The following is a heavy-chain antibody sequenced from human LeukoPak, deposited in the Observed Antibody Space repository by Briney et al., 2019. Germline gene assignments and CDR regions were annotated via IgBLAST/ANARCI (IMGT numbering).Heavy chain of an antibody. Sequence: SETLSLTCTVSGGSISSYYWSWIRQPPGKGLEWIGYIYYSGSTNYNPSLKSRVTISVDTSKNQFSLKLSSVTTADTAVYYCARDSGDYLNWFDPWGQGTLVTVSS. CDR1: GGSISSYY. J-gene: IGHJ5*02. CDR2: IYYSGST. D-gene: IGHD4-17*01. CDR3: ARDSGDYLNWFDP. V-gene: IGHV4-59*01.